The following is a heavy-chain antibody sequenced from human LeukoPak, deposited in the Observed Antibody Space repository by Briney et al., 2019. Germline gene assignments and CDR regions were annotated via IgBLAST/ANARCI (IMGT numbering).Heavy chain of an antibody. V-gene: IGHV3-21*01. CDR2: LSITSTYS. CDR3: ARTAYCSSSSCFVGFGMDL. Sequence: GGSLRLSCAASGFSFSSYSMNWVRQTLGKGLEWVSSLSITSTYSYYADSVRGRFTVSRDSSFYLQMNSLRVEDSAVYYCARTAYCSSSSCFVGFGMDLWGQGTTVIVS. CDR1: GFSFSSYS. D-gene: IGHD2-21*01. J-gene: IGHJ6*02.